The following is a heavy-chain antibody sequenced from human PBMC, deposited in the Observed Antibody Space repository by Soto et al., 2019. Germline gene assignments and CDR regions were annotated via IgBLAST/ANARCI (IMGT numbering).Heavy chain of an antibody. D-gene: IGHD5-12*01. CDR2: ISGSGGST. V-gene: IGHV3-23*01. CDR1: GFTFSSYA. Sequence: EVQLLESGGGLVQPGGSLRLSCAASGFTFSSYAMSWVRQAPGKGLEWVSAISGSGGSTYYADSVKGRFTISRDNSKNTLYLQMNSLRAEDTAVYYCAKNAAQRGYSGYDPYYWHFDLWGRGTLVTVSS. J-gene: IGHJ2*01. CDR3: AKNAAQRGYSGYDPYYWHFDL.